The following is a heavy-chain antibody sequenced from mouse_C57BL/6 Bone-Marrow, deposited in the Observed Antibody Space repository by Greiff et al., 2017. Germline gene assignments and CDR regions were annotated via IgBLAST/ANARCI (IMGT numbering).Heavy chain of an antibody. CDR3: ARGDYYGSYYYAMDY. Sequence: VQLQQPGPVLVKPGASVKMSCKASGYTFTDYYMNWVKQSHGKSLEWIGVINPYNGGTSYNQKFKGKATLTVDKSSSTAYMELNSLTSEDSAFYYCARGDYYGSYYYAMDYWGQGTSVTVSS. CDR1: GYTFTDYY. V-gene: IGHV1-19*01. CDR2: INPYNGGT. J-gene: IGHJ4*01. D-gene: IGHD1-1*01.